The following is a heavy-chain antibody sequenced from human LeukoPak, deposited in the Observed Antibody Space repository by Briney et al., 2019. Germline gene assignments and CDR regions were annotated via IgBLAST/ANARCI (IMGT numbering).Heavy chain of an antibody. V-gene: IGHV4-39*01. CDR1: GGSISSSSCY. J-gene: IGHJ4*02. CDR3: ARPPSGYQEYYFDY. Sequence: ASETLSLTCTVSGGSISSSSCYWGWIRQPPGKGLEWIGSIYYSGSTYYNPSLKSRVTISVDTSKNQFSLKLSSVTAADTAVYYCARPPSGYQEYYFDYWGQGTLVTVSS. CDR2: IYYSGST. D-gene: IGHD3-22*01.